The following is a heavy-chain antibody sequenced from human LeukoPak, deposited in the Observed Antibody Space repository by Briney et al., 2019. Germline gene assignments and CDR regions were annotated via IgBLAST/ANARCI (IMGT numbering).Heavy chain of an antibody. J-gene: IGHJ4*02. V-gene: IGHV1-69*06. CDR1: GYTFTAYY. Sequence: ASVKVSCKISGYTFTAYYVHWVRQAPGQGLEWMGGIIPIFGTANYAQKFQGRVTITADKSTSTAYMELSSLRSEDTAVYYCAREGSSGYFDYWGQGTLVTVSS. CDR2: IIPIFGTA. D-gene: IGHD3-22*01. CDR3: AREGSSGYFDY.